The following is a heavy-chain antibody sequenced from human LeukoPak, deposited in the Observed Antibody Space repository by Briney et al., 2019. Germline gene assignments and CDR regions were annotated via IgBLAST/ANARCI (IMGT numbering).Heavy chain of an antibody. CDR2: ISLDGIIT. CDR1: GFTFDDYA. CDR3: AELGITMIGGV. V-gene: IGHV3-43D*03. Sequence: PGGSLRLSCAASGFTFDDYAMHWVRQAPGKGLEWVSLISLDGIITYYADSVKGRFTISRDNSKNSLYLQMNSLRAEDTAVYYCAELGITMIGGVWGKGTTVTISS. D-gene: IGHD3-10*02. J-gene: IGHJ6*04.